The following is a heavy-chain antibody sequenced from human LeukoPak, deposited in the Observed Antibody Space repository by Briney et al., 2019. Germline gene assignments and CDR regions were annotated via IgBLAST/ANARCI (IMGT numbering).Heavy chain of an antibody. J-gene: IGHJ3*02. Sequence: ASVKVSCKVSGYTLTELSIHWVRQAPGKGFEWMGGFDPEDGETIYAQKFQGRVTMTEDTSTDTAYMELSSLRSEDTAVYYCATASWREGHGGAFDIWGQGTMVTVSS. D-gene: IGHD6-13*01. CDR2: FDPEDGET. CDR3: ATASWREGHGGAFDI. V-gene: IGHV1-24*01. CDR1: GYTLTELS.